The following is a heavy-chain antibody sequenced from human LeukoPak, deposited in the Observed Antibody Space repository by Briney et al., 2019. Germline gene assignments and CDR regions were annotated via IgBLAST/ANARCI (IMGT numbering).Heavy chain of an antibody. CDR3: AKDLLSNVLLWFGESLFDAFDI. CDR2: ISSSSSYI. V-gene: IGHV3-21*04. J-gene: IGHJ3*02. D-gene: IGHD3-10*01. Sequence: GGSLRLSCAASGFTFSSYSMNWVRQAPGKGLEWVSSISSSSSYIYYADSVKGRFTISRDNAKNSLYLQMNSLRAEDTAVYYCAKDLLSNVLLWFGESLFDAFDIWGQGTMVTVSS. CDR1: GFTFSSYS.